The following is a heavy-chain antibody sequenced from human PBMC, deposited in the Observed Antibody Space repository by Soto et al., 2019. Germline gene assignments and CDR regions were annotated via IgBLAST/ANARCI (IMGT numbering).Heavy chain of an antibody. CDR1: GYTFTGYY. D-gene: IGHD3-9*01. Sequence: ASVKVSCKASGYTFTGYYMHWVRQAPGQGLEWMGWINPNSGGTNYAQKFQGWVTMTRDTSISTAYMKQSRLRSDDTAVYYCARAHDILTGYYDYYYYYGMDVWGQGTTVTVSS. CDR3: ARAHDILTGYYDYYYYYGMDV. J-gene: IGHJ6*02. CDR2: INPNSGGT. V-gene: IGHV1-2*04.